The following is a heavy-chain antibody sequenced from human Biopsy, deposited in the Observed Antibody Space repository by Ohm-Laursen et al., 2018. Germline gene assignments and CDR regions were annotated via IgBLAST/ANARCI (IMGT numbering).Heavy chain of an antibody. J-gene: IGHJ1*01. CDR2: NIPILGTG. V-gene: IGHV1-69*06. CDR1: GGTFSNYG. CDR3: ATKLTGYFHH. D-gene: IGHD3-9*01. Sequence: SSVKVSCKAPGGTFSNYGVNWVRQAPGQGLEWLGGNIPILGTGNYAQKFQDRVTVAADTSTSTATMELRSLRSDDTAVYYCATKLTGYFHHWGQGTLSSSPQ.